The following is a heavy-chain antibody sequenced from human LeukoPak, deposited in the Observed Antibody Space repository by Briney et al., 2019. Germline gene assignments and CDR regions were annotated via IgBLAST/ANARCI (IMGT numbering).Heavy chain of an antibody. J-gene: IGHJ4*02. CDR2: IIPILGIA. D-gene: IGHD3-22*01. V-gene: IGHV1-69*04. Sequence: SVKVSCKASGHGFTSYFIHWVRQAPGQGLEWMGRIIPILGIANYAQKFQGRVTITADKSTSTAYMELSSLRSEDTAVYYCAREYSNNYYDSSGYCDYWGQGTLVTVSS. CDR1: GHGFTSYF. CDR3: AREYSNNYYDSSGYCDY.